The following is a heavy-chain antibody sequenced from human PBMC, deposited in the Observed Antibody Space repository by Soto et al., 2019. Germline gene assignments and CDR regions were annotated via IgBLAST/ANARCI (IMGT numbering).Heavy chain of an antibody. D-gene: IGHD2-2*01. J-gene: IGHJ6*02. CDR2: TYYRSKWYN. Sequence: PSQTLSLTCAISGDSVSSNSAAWNWIRQSPSRGLEWLGRTYYRSKWYNDYAVSVKSRITINPDTSKNQFSLQLNSVTPEGTAVYYCARGGTNRGFYYYYYGMDVWGQGTTVTVS. V-gene: IGHV6-1*01. CDR3: ARGGTNRGFYYYYYGMDV. CDR1: GDSVSSNSAA.